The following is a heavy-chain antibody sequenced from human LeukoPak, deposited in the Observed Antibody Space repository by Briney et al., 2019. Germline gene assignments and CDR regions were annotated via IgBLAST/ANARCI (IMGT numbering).Heavy chain of an antibody. CDR1: GGSISSRNYY. D-gene: IGHD2-21*02. CDR2: IYYSGST. CDR3: ARRQYCGGDCYHGGFDY. Sequence: PSETLYLTCSVSGGSISSRNYYWGWIRQPPGKGLEWIGSIYYSGSTYYNPSLKSRVTISVDTSKNQFSLKLSSVTAADTAVYYCARRQYCGGDCYHGGFDYWGQGTLVTVSS. V-gene: IGHV4-39*01. J-gene: IGHJ4*02.